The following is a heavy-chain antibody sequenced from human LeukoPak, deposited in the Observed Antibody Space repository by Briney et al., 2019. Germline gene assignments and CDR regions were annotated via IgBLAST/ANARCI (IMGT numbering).Heavy chain of an antibody. Sequence: SETLSLTCSVSGDSIRSGDSYWGWIRQDPRKGLEWIASIYYVRSPHYNPSLNSRRVTLSVDTTKNQFSLKLSSVTAADMAVYYCARSLDGWFDPWGQGTLVSVSS. J-gene: IGHJ5*02. CDR3: ARSLDGWFDP. D-gene: IGHD4-17*01. CDR1: GDSIRSGDSY. V-gene: IGHV4-39*07. CDR2: IYYVRSP.